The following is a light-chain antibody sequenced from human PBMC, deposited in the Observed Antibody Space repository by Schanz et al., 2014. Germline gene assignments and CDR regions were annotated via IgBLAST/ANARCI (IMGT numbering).Light chain of an antibody. J-gene: IGLJ2*01. V-gene: IGLV2-14*02. CDR1: SSDVGTYSF. CDR3: SSYATTNTLV. CDR2: EDT. Sequence: QSALTQPASVSGSPGQSITISCTGTSSDVGTYSFISWYQHHPGKAPKLMIYEDTKRPSGVSSRFSGSKSGNTASLTISRLQAEDEADYYCSSYATTNTLVFGGGTKLTVL.